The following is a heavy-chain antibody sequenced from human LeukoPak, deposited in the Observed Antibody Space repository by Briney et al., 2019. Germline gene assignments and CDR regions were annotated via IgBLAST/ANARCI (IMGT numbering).Heavy chain of an antibody. CDR1: GGSFSGYY. J-gene: IGHJ3*02. CDR3: ARDLTTVTKGFDI. V-gene: IGHV4-34*01. D-gene: IGHD4-17*01. CDR2: INHNGGT. Sequence: SETLSLTCAVYGGSFSGYYWNWIRQPPGKGLEWIGEINHNGGTNYNPSLKSRVTMSVDTSKNQFSLSLRSVTAADTAVYYCARDLTTVTKGFDIWGQGTMVTVSS.